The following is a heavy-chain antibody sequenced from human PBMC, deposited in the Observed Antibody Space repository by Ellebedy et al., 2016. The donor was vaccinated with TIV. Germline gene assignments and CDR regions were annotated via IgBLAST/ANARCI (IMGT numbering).Heavy chain of an antibody. CDR2: IKQDGSEK. Sequence: GGSLRLFCAASGFTFSSYWMSWVRQAPGKGLEWVANIKQDGSEKNYVDSVKGRFTISRDNAKNSLYLQMNSLRAEDTAVYYCASEYSSSSHWGYWGQGTLVTVSS. V-gene: IGHV3-7*03. D-gene: IGHD6-6*01. CDR1: GFTFSSYW. J-gene: IGHJ4*02. CDR3: ASEYSSSSHWGY.